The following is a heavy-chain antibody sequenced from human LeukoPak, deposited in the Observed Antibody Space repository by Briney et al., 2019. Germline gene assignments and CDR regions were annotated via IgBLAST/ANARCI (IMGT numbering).Heavy chain of an antibody. D-gene: IGHD6-13*01. CDR3: ARAAAGPTSIYYYYYYMDV. Sequence: SVKVSCKASGGTFSSNAISWVRQAPGQGLEWMGGIIPIFGTANYAQKFQGRVTITTDESTSTAYMELSSLRSEDTAVYYCARAAAGPTSIYYYYYYMDVWGKGTTVTVSS. J-gene: IGHJ6*03. CDR2: IIPIFGTA. V-gene: IGHV1-69*05. CDR1: GGTFSSNA.